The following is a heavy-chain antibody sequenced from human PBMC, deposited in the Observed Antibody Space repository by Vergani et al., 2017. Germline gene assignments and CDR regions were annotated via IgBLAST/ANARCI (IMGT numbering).Heavy chain of an antibody. J-gene: IGHJ3*02. V-gene: IGHV7-4-1*02. D-gene: IGHD2-15*01. Sequence: QVQLVQSGSELKKPGASVKVSCKASGYTFTSYAMNWVRQAPGQGLEWMGWINTNTGNPTYAQGFTGRFVFSLDSSVSTAYLQISSLKAEDTAVYYCARDIVVVVAAEAAFDIWGQRTMVTVSS. CDR2: INTNTGNP. CDR1: GYTFTSYA. CDR3: ARDIVVVVAAEAAFDI.